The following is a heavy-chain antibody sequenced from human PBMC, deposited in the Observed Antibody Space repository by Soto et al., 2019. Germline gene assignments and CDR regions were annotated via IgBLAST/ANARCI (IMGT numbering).Heavy chain of an antibody. CDR1: GGSISSYY. D-gene: IGHD2-15*01. Sequence: PSETLSLTCTVSGGSISSYYWSWFRQPPGKGLEWIGYIYYSGSTNYNPSLKSRVTISVDTSKNQFSLKLSSVTAADTAVYYCARCLSGGSCYGPWGQGTLLSVS. CDR2: IYYSGST. V-gene: IGHV4-59*08. J-gene: IGHJ5*02. CDR3: ARCLSGGSCYGP.